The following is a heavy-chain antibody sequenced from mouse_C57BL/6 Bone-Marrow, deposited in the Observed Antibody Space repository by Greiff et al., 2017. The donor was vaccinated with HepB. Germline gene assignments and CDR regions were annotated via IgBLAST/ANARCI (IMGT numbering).Heavy chain of an antibody. Sequence: EVKLMESGGGLVKPGGSLKLSCAASGFTFSSYAMSWVRQTPEKRLEWVATISDGGSYTYYPDNVKGRFTISRDNAKNNLYLQMSHLKSEDTAMYYCARRAYYYGSPWWYFEVWGTGTTVTVSS. CDR1: GFTFSSYA. D-gene: IGHD1-1*01. V-gene: IGHV5-4*03. CDR2: ISDGGSYT. J-gene: IGHJ1*03. CDR3: ARRAYYYGSPWWYFEV.